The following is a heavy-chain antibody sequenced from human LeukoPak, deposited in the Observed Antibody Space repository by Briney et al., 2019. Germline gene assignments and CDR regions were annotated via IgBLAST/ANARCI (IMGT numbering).Heavy chain of an antibody. CDR1: GFTFSSYA. Sequence: GGSLRLSCAASGFTFSSYAMSWVRQAPGKGLEWVSAISGSGGSTYYADSVKGRFTISRDNSKNTLYLQMNSLRAEDTAVYYCAKERFGIVVVVAATPWFDSWGQGTLVTVSS. J-gene: IGHJ5*01. V-gene: IGHV3-23*01. D-gene: IGHD2-15*01. CDR2: ISGSGGST. CDR3: AKERFGIVVVVAATPWFDS.